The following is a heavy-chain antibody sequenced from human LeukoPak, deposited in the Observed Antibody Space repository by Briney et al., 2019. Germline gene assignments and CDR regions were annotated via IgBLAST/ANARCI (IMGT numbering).Heavy chain of an antibody. CDR2: IYYSGST. CDR1: GGSISSYY. J-gene: IGHJ1*01. V-gene: IGHV4-59*01. D-gene: IGHD3-22*01. CDR3: ARESPPSDYYDSSYFQH. Sequence: PSETLSLTCTVSGGSISSYYWSWIRQPPGKGLEWIGYIYYSGSTNYNPSLKSRVTISVDTSKNQFSLKLSSVTAADTAVYYCARESPPSDYYDSSYFQHWGQGTLVTVSS.